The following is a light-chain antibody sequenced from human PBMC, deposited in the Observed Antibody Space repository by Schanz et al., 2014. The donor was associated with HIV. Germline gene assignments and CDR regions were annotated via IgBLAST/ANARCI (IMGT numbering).Light chain of an antibody. CDR3: SSYAGSNTVV. J-gene: IGLJ2*01. V-gene: IGLV2-8*01. Sequence: QSFLTQPPSASGSPGQSVTISCTGTSSDVGGHDRVSWYQQYPGKAPKLLIYEVDKRPSGVPDRFSGSKSGNTASLTVSGLQAEDEADYYCSSYAGSNTVVFGGGTKLTVL. CDR1: SSDVGGHDR. CDR2: EVD.